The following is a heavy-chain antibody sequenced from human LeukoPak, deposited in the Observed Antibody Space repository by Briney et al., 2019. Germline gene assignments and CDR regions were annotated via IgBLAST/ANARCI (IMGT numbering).Heavy chain of an antibody. Sequence: GGSLRLSCAASGFTFNSHWMSWVRQAPGKGLEWVANIKQDGSEKYYVDSVKGRFTISRDNAKNSLYLQMNSLRAEDTAVYYCARGEWLRSHYFDFWGQGTLVTVSS. D-gene: IGHD5-12*01. CDR3: ARGEWLRSHYFDF. J-gene: IGHJ4*02. CDR2: IKQDGSEK. CDR1: GFTFNSHW. V-gene: IGHV3-7*01.